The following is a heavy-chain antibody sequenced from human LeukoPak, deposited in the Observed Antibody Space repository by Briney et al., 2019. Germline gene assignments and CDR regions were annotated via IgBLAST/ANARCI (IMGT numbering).Heavy chain of an antibody. CDR2: ISGGTGSP. D-gene: IGHD3-22*01. CDR1: GYTFSDYS. J-gene: IGHJ4*02. V-gene: IGHV1-3*01. Sequence: GASVKVPCKASGYTFSDYSMHWVRQAPGQAPEWMGWISGGTGSPKYSQRFQGRVTITRDTSARTAYMALSSLRPTDTAVYFCARGRYYSDSSYYYFDSWGQGTLVTVSS. CDR3: ARGRYYSDSSYYYFDS.